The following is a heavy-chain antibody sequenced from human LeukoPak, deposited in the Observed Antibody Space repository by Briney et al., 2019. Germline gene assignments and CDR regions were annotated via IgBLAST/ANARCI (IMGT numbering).Heavy chain of an antibody. J-gene: IGHJ4*02. Sequence: SQTLSLTCVVSGDSVSSKNGAWNWIRQSPSRGLEWLGRTYYRSKWYNDYAESMEGRMTISQDTSKNQYSPHLNSVTPDDTAEYYCARDFGTTGWHTFDYWGQGTLVTVSS. V-gene: IGHV6-1*01. CDR2: TYYRSKWYN. D-gene: IGHD6-19*01. CDR1: GDSVSSKNGA. CDR3: ARDFGTTGWHTFDY.